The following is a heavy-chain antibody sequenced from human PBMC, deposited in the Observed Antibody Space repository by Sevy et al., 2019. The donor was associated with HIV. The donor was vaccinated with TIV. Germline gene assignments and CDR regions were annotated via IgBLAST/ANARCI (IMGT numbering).Heavy chain of an antibody. V-gene: IGHV4-59*01. CDR2: IYYSGST. CDR1: GGSISSYY. Sequence: PETLSLTCTVSGGSISSYYWSWIRQPPGKGLEWIGYIYYSGSTNYNPSLKSRVTISVDTSKNQFSLKLSSVTAADTAVYYCARDVKYSGSSLFDYWGQGTLVIVSS. CDR3: ARDVKYSGSSLFDY. J-gene: IGHJ4*02. D-gene: IGHD1-26*01.